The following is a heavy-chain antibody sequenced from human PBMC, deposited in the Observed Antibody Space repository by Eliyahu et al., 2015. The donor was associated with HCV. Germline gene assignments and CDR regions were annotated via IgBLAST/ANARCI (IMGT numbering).Heavy chain of an antibody. CDR3: ASLFCGGDCYPPRGGYYYGMDV. Sequence: QVQLQQWGAGLLKPSETLSLTCAVYGGSFSGYYWSWIRQPPGKGLEWIGEINHSGSTNYNPSLKSRVTISVDTSKNQFSLKLSSVTAADTAVYYCASLFCGGDCYPPRGGYYYGMDVWGQGTTVTVSS. D-gene: IGHD2-21*02. CDR2: INHSGST. V-gene: IGHV4-34*01. CDR1: GGSFSGYY. J-gene: IGHJ6*02.